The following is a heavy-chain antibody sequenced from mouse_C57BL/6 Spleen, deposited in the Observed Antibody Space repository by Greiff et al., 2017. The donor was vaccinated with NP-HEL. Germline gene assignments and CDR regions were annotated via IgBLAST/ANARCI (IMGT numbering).Heavy chain of an antibody. V-gene: IGHV1-26*01. J-gene: IGHJ2*01. Sequence: EVQLQQSGPELVKPGASVKISCKASGYTFTDYYMNWVKQSHGKSLEWIGDINPNNGGTSYNQKFKGKATLTVDKSSSTAYMELCSLTSEDSAVYYCARGEDWDFDYWGQGTTLTVSS. CDR3: ARGEDWDFDY. CDR1: GYTFTDYY. D-gene: IGHD4-1*01. CDR2: INPNNGGT.